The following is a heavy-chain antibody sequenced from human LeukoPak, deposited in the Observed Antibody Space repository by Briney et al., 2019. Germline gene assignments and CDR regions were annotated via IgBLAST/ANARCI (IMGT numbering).Heavy chain of an antibody. CDR3: TSVVIVPAACDY. J-gene: IGHJ4*02. Sequence: GGALRLSCEGSGFNFGGSAVHWVRQASGKGLEWVGRIRNKGNSYATAYAASVTGRFTISRDDSKNTAYMQMNNVETEDTAIYYCTSVVIVPAACDYWGQGTLVTVSS. CDR1: GFNFGGSA. D-gene: IGHD2-2*01. CDR2: IRNKGNSYAT. V-gene: IGHV3-73*01.